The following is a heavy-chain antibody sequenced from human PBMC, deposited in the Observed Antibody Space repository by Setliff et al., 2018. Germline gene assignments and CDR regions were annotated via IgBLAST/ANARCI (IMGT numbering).Heavy chain of an antibody. D-gene: IGHD6-19*01. CDR1: GGPINSDRYY. CDR3: ARGNSRSSVWYVVPHFDY. Sequence: AWETLSLTCTVSGGPINSDRYYWGWIRQPPGKGLEWIGSMYSSGSTYYNPSLKSRVTISVDASQNQFSLKLSSVTAADTAVYYCARGNSRSSVWYVVPHFDYWGQGTLVTVSS. J-gene: IGHJ4*02. CDR2: MYSSGST. V-gene: IGHV4-39*01.